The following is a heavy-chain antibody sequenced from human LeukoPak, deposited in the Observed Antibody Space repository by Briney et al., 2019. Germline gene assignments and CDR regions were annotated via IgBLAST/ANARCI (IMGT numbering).Heavy chain of an antibody. D-gene: IGHD6-13*01. CDR2: INPRTGGT. CDR1: GYTFTDYY. V-gene: IGHV1-2*02. J-gene: IGHJ4*02. CDR3: ASNIAAAVRGDY. Sequence: ASVKVSCKASGYTFTDYYIHWVRQAPGQGLELMGWINPRTGGTIYAQKFQGRVTMTRDTSINTAYMELSRLRSDDTAVYYCASNIAAAVRGDYWGQGTLVTVSS.